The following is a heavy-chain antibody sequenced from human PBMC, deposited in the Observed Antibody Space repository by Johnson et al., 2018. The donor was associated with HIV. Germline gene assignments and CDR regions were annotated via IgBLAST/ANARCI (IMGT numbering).Heavy chain of an antibody. D-gene: IGHD3-22*01. CDR3: ARDRAHDYDSSGFDI. V-gene: IGHV3-66*02. Sequence: VQLVESGGGLVQPGRSLKLSCAASGFTVSSNYMSWVRQAPGKGLEWVSVIYSGGTTNYADSVKGRFTISRDNSKNTLYLQMNSLRAEDTAVYYCARDRAHDYDSSGFDIWGQGTMVTVSS. CDR2: IYSGGTT. CDR1: GFTVSSNY. J-gene: IGHJ3*02.